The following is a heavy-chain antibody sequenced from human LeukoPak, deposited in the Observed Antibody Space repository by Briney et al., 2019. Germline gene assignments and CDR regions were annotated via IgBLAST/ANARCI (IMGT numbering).Heavy chain of an antibody. V-gene: IGHV3-33*01. J-gene: IGHJ3*02. CDR3: ARGAYCSGGRCPGAFDI. D-gene: IGHD2-15*01. Sequence: GRSLRLSCAASGFTFSNYAMYWVRQAPGKGLEWVTVIWYDGSNKYYADSVKGRFTISRDNSKNTLYLQMNSLRAEDTAVYCCARGAYCSGGRCPGAFDIWGQGTMVTVSS. CDR2: IWYDGSNK. CDR1: GFTFSNYA.